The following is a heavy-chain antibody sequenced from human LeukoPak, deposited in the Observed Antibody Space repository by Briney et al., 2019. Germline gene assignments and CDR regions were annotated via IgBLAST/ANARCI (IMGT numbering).Heavy chain of an antibody. Sequence: GASLKVSCKPSRDTFTTDALYWVRQAPGQGLEWMGWINTNTGNPTYAQGFTGRFVFSLDTSVSTAYLQISSLKAEDTAVYYCARAPIYSSSWYGTDYFDYWGQGTLVTVSS. J-gene: IGHJ4*02. CDR2: INTNTGNP. V-gene: IGHV7-4-1*02. D-gene: IGHD6-13*01. CDR3: ARAPIYSSSWYGTDYFDY. CDR1: RDTFTTDA.